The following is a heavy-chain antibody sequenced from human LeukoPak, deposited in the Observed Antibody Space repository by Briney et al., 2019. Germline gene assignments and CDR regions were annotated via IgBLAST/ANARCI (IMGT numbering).Heavy chain of an antibody. CDR3: ARGRGGYDFEH. CDR2: IYTTGSA. V-gene: IGHV4-4*07. CDR1: GDSISNSY. Sequence: SETLSLTCTVSGDSISNSYWNWIRQPAGKGLEWIGRIYTTGSANYNPSLKSRVTISVDTSKNQFSLKLSAVTAADAAVYYCARGRGGYDFEHWRQGTPITVSS. J-gene: IGHJ4*02. D-gene: IGHD5-12*01.